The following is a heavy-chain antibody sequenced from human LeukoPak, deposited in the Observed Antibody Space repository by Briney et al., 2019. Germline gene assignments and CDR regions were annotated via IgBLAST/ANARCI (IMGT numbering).Heavy chain of an antibody. CDR1: GGSISSYY. V-gene: IGHV4-59*12. CDR3: ARSGSGYLRYYFDY. Sequence: SETLSLTCTVSGGSISSYYWTWIWQPPGKGLEWIGYIYYSGSTNYNPSLKSRVTVSVDTSKNQFSLKLTSVTAADTAVYYCARSGSGYLRYYFDYWGQGTLVTVSS. J-gene: IGHJ4*02. CDR2: IYYSGST. D-gene: IGHD5-12*01.